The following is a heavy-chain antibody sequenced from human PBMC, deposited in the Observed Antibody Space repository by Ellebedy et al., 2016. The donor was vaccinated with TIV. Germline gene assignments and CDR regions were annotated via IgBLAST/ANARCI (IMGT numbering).Heavy chain of an antibody. CDR3: ARCYYDSSGYYYGGMDV. CDR1: GGSFSGYY. J-gene: IGHJ6*02. D-gene: IGHD3-22*01. V-gene: IGHV4-34*01. CDR2: INHSGST. Sequence: SETLSLTCAVYGGSFSGYYWSWIRQPPGKGLEWIGEINHSGSTNYNPSLKSRVTISVDTSKNQFSLKLSSVTAADTAVYYCARCYYDSSGYYYGGMDVWGQGTTVIVSS.